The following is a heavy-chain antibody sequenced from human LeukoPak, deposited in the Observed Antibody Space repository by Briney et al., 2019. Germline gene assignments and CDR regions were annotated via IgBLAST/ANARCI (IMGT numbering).Heavy chain of an antibody. D-gene: IGHD3-10*01. Sequence: SETLSLTCVVSGYSISSGYHWGWIRQPPGKGLEWIGYIYYSGSTDYDPSLKSRVTMSVDTSKNQFSLKLNSVTAADAAVYYCARGGARGSSAFDVWGQGTMVIVSA. J-gene: IGHJ3*01. CDR2: IYYSGST. CDR3: ARGGARGSSAFDV. CDR1: GYSISSGYH. V-gene: IGHV4-61*01.